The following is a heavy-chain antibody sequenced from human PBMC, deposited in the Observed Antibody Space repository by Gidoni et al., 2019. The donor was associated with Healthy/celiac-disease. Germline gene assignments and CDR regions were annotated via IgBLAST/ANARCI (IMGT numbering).Heavy chain of an antibody. Sequence: QVQLQESGPGLVKPSETLSLTCAVSGYSISSGYYWGWIRQPPGKGLEWIGSIYHSGSTYYNPSLKSRVTISVDTSKNQFSLKLSSVTAADTAVYYCARIELIDYWGQGTLVTVSS. D-gene: IGHD5-18*01. CDR2: IYHSGST. CDR3: ARIELIDY. V-gene: IGHV4-38-2*01. CDR1: GYSISSGYY. J-gene: IGHJ4*02.